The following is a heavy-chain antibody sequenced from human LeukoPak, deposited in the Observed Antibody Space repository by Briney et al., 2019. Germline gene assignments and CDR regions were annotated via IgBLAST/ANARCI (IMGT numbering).Heavy chain of an antibody. D-gene: IGHD3-10*01. Sequence: GGSLRPSCAASGFTLSTYSMNWVRQAPGKGLEWVSSISSTSSYISYADSVKGRFTISRDNARNSLYLQMNSLRAEDTAVYYCARALWYYYGSGKLNFDYWGQGTLVTVSS. J-gene: IGHJ4*02. CDR1: GFTLSTYS. CDR2: ISSTSSYI. V-gene: IGHV3-21*01. CDR3: ARALWYYYGSGKLNFDY.